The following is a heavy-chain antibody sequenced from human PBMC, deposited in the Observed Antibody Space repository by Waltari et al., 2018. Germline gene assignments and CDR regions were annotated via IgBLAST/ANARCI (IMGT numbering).Heavy chain of an antibody. CDR1: GYTFTGYY. V-gene: IGHV1-2*02. Sequence: QVQLVQSGAEVKKPGASVKVSCKASGYTFTGYYMHWVRQAPGEGLEGMGWINPNSGGTNYAQKCQGRATMSRDTSSSTDYMELSRLRSDDTAVYYCAPSTADYFDYWGQGTLVTVSS. D-gene: IGHD2-21*02. J-gene: IGHJ4*02. CDR2: INPNSGGT. CDR3: APSTADYFDY.